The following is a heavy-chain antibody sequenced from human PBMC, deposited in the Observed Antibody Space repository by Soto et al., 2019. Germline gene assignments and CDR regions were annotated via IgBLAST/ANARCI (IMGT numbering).Heavy chain of an antibody. J-gene: IGHJ4*02. V-gene: IGHV3-74*01. CDR3: ARGSLEFDY. Sequence: GGSLRLSCAASGFTFGNYWMHRVRQAPGKGLVWVSRISDYGRINYADSVKDRFIISRDDARSELYLQLNDLRVEDTATYYCARGSLEFDYWGQGTLVTVSS. CDR2: ISDYGRI. CDR1: GFTFGNYW. D-gene: IGHD1-1*01.